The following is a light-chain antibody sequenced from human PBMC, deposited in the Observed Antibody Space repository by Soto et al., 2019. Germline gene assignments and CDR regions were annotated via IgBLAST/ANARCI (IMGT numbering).Light chain of an antibody. Sequence: AIQMTQSPSSLSASVGDRVIITCRASQAIRNDLGWYQQKPGKAPKLLIYTASTLQSGVSSRFSGSGFGADFTLTISSLQPEDSATYYCLHDYSYPRTFGQGTKVEIK. J-gene: IGKJ1*01. CDR3: LHDYSYPRT. CDR2: TAS. V-gene: IGKV1-6*01. CDR1: QAIRND.